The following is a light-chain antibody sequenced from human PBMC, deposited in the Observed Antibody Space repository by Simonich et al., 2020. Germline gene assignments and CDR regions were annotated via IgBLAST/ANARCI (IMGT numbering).Light chain of an antibody. CDR1: QSVLYSSNNNKY. J-gene: IGKJ1*01. V-gene: IGKV4-1*01. CDR3: QQYYSTPWT. Sequence: DIVMTQSPDSLAVSLGGRATINCKYSQSVLYSSNNNKYLSWYQQKPGQPPKMLIYRATTRESGVPARFSGSGSGTDFTLTISRLQAEDVAVYYCQQYYSTPWTFGQGTKVEIK. CDR2: RAT.